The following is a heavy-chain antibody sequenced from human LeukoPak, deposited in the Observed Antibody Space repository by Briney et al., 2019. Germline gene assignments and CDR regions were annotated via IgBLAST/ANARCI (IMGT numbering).Heavy chain of an antibody. V-gene: IGHV3-33*06. CDR1: GFTFSSYG. CDR3: AKHLLVGGTRGAYAFDI. Sequence: PGRSLRLSCAASGFTFSSYGMHWVRQAPGKGLEWVAVIWYDGSNKYYADSVKGRFTISRDNSKNTLDLQMNSLRAEDTAGYYCAKHLLVGGTRGAYAFDIWGRGTMVTVSS. CDR2: IWYDGSNK. D-gene: IGHD1-26*01. J-gene: IGHJ3*02.